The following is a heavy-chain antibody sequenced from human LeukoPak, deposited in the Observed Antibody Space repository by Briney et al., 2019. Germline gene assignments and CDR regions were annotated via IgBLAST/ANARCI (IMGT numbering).Heavy chain of an antibody. Sequence: ASVKVSCKASGYTFTSYGISWVRQAPGQGLEWMGWISAYNGNTNYAQKLQGRVTMTTDTSTSTAYMELRSLRSDDTAVYYCARGAGYYYGSGSYGTANYWGRGTLVTVSS. CDR3: ARGAGYYYGSGSYGTANY. V-gene: IGHV1-18*01. CDR2: ISAYNGNT. D-gene: IGHD3-10*01. J-gene: IGHJ4*02. CDR1: GYTFTSYG.